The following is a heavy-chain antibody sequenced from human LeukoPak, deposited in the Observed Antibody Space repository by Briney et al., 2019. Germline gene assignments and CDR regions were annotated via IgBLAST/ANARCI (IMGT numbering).Heavy chain of an antibody. V-gene: IGHV3-30*04. Sequence: TGGSLRLSCAASGFTFSSYAMHWVRQAPGKGLEWVAVISYDGSNKYYADSVKGRFTISRDNSKNTLYLQMNSLRAEDTAVYYCARGVRLDSYYYYYYMDVWGKGTTVTVSS. CDR2: ISYDGSNK. CDR3: ARGVRLDSYYYYYYMDV. CDR1: GFTFSSYA. D-gene: IGHD3-22*01. J-gene: IGHJ6*03.